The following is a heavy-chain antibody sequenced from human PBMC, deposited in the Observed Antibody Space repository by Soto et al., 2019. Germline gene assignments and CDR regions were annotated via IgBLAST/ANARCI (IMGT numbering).Heavy chain of an antibody. CDR2: TYYRSKWYN. CDR1: GDSVSSNSAA. J-gene: IGHJ4*02. D-gene: IGHD3-9*01. V-gene: IGHV6-1*01. CDR3: ARTYYDILTGSGLMDV. Sequence: QVQLQQSGPGLVKPSQTLSLTCAISGDSVSSNSAAWNWIRQSPSRGLEWLGRTYYRSKWYNDYAVSVKSRITISPDTSKNQFSQQLNSVTPEDTAVYYCARTYYDILTGSGLMDVWGQGTLVTVSS.